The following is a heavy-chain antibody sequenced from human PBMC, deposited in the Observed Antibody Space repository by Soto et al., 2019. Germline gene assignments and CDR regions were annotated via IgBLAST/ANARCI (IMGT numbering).Heavy chain of an antibody. V-gene: IGHV1-69*04. CDR3: ARDPSLGEDAFDI. Sequence: GASVKVSCKASGGTFSSYTISWVRQAPGQGLEWMGRIIPILGIANYAQKFQGRVTITADKSTSTAYMELSSLRSEDTAVYYCARDPSLGEDAFDIWGQGTMVTVSS. CDR2: IIPILGIA. CDR1: GGTFSSYT. J-gene: IGHJ3*02. D-gene: IGHD7-27*01.